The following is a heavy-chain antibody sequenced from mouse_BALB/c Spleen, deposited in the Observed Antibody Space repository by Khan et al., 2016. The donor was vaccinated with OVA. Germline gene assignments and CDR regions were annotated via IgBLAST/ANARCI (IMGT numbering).Heavy chain of an antibody. V-gene: IGHV3-2*02. J-gene: IGHJ2*01. CDR3: ARSGTMSTVVATDFDS. CDR2: IKYSGST. Sequence: EVQLQESGPGLVKPSQSLSLTCTVTGYSITSDYAWNWIRQFPGNKLEWMGYIKYSGSTSYNPSLKSRISITRNTSQNQFFLQLSSVTTEDTATYYCARSGTMSTVVATDFDSWGQGTTLTVSS. D-gene: IGHD1-1*01. CDR1: GYSITSDYA.